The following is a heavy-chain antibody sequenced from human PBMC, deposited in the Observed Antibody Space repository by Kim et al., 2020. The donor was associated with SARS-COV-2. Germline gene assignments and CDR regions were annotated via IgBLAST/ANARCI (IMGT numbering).Heavy chain of an antibody. J-gene: IGHJ4*02. V-gene: IGHV1-3*01. D-gene: IGHD3-9*01. Sequence: ASVKVSCKASGYTFTSYAMHWVRQAPGQRLEWMGCINAGNGNTKYSQKFQGRVTITRDTSASTAYMELSSLRSEDTAVYYCARELTYYDILTGYYNVGYFDYWGQGTLVTVSS. CDR2: INAGNGNT. CDR3: ARELTYYDILTGYYNVGYFDY. CDR1: GYTFTSYA.